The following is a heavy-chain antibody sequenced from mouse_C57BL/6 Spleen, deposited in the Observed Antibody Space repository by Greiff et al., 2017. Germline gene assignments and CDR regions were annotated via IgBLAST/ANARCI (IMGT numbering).Heavy chain of an antibody. D-gene: IGHD3-1*01. CDR2: IYPRSGNT. CDR3: AREGNSGYFDY. Sequence: QVQLKQSGAELARPGASVKLSCKASGYTFTSYGISWVKQRTGQGLEWIGEIYPRSGNTYYNEKFKGKATLTADKSSSTAYMELRSLTSEDSAVYFCAREGNSGYFDYWGQGTTLTVSS. J-gene: IGHJ2*01. V-gene: IGHV1-81*01. CDR1: GYTFTSYG.